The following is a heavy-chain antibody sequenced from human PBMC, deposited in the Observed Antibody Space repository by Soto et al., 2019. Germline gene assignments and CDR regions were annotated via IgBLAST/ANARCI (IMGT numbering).Heavy chain of an antibody. CDR3: AREKAEYDILTGHLDY. CDR2: ISYDGSNK. Sequence: SLRLSCAASGFTFSSYAMHWVRQAPGKGLEWVAVISYDGSNKYYADSVKGRFTISRDNSKNTLYLQMNSLRAEDTAVYYCAREKAEYDILTGHLDYWGQGTLVTVSS. V-gene: IGHV3-30-3*01. D-gene: IGHD3-9*01. J-gene: IGHJ4*02. CDR1: GFTFSSYA.